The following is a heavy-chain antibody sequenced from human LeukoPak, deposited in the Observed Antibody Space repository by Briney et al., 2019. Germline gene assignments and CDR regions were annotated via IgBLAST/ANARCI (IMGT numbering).Heavy chain of an antibody. V-gene: IGHV4-4*02. CDR3: ARSSGYYQTAFDY. D-gene: IGHD3-22*01. J-gene: IGHJ4*02. CDR1: SGSIFSSNW. Sequence: SGTLSLTCAVSSGSIFSSNWWSWVRQPPGKGLEWIGYIYYSGSTNYNPSLKSRVTISVDTSKNQFSLKLSSVTAADTAVYYCARSSGYYQTAFDYWGQGTLVTVSS. CDR2: IYYSGST.